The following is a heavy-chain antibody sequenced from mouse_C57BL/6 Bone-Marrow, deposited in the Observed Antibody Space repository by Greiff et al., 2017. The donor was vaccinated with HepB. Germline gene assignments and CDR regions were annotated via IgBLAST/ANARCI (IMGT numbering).Heavy chain of an antibody. CDR1: GFSLTSYG. J-gene: IGHJ4*01. V-gene: IGHV2-2*01. CDR3: ASRSPYYYAMDY. Sequence: VKLMESGPGLVQPSQSLSITCTVSGFSLTSYGVHWVRQSPGKGLEWLGVIWSGGSTDYNAAFISRLSISKDNSQSQVFFKMNSLQADDTAIYYCASRSPYYYAMDYWGQGTSVTVSS. CDR2: IWSGGST.